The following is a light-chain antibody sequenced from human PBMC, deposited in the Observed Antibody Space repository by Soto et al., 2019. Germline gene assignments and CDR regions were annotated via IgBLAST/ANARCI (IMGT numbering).Light chain of an antibody. CDR1: QSISSY. CDR3: QQLTDWPPQWT. Sequence: EVVLTQSPDTLSLPPGERATLSCRAGQSISSYLALYQQKPGQAPRLLIYDASSRATGIPAGFSGGGSGTDFTLTISSLEPEDFAVYYCQQLTDWPPQWTFGQGTKVDIK. V-gene: IGKV3-11*01. J-gene: IGKJ1*01. CDR2: DAS.